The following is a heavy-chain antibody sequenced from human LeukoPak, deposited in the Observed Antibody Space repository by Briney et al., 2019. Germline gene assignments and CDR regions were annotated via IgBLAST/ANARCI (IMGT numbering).Heavy chain of an antibody. D-gene: IGHD6-19*01. J-gene: IGHJ4*02. CDR2: IYYSGST. Sequence: SETLSLTCTVSGGSISSSSYYWGWIRQPPGKGLGWIGSIYYSGSTYYNPSLKSRVTISVDTSKNQFSLKLSSVTAADTAVYYCASGTGIAVAGTPYHFDYWGQGTLVTVSS. CDR1: GGSISSSSYY. CDR3: ASGTGIAVAGTPYHFDY. V-gene: IGHV4-39*01.